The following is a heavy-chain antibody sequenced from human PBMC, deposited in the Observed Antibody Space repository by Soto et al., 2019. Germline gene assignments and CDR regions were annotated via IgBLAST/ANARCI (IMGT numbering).Heavy chain of an antibody. CDR3: ARQLPVGATSWFDP. CDR1: GYSISSGYY. V-gene: IGHV4-38-2*01. Sequence: SETLSLTCAVSGYSISSGYYWGWIRQPPGKGLEWIGSLYYGGSTFYNPSLKSRVTISLDTSKNQFSLRLTSVTAADTAIYYCARQLPVGATSWFDPWGQGTLVTVSS. J-gene: IGHJ5*02. CDR2: LYYGGST. D-gene: IGHD1-26*01.